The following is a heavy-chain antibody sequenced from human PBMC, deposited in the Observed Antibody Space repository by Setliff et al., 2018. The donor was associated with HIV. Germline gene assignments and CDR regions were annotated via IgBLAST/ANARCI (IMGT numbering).Heavy chain of an antibody. CDR1: GGTFSTHV. D-gene: IGHD2-15*01. V-gene: IGHV1-69*05. CDR2: IIPMFSTV. J-gene: IGHJ4*02. Sequence: SVKVSCKASGGTFSTHVISWVRQAPGQGLEWIGGIIPMFSTVNYAKKYQGRVTITTDESTTTAYKELTSLRSEDTAVYYCATDDQCSGGSCFLTMDYWGLETLVTVSS. CDR3: ATDDQCSGGSCFLTMDY.